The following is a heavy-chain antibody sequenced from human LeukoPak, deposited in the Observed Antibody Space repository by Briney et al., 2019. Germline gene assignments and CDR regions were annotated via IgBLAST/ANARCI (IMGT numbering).Heavy chain of an antibody. CDR3: ARGVEYSSSWYERVHYFDY. CDR1: GFTFSSYS. D-gene: IGHD6-13*01. Sequence: GGTLRLSCAASGFTFSSYSMNWVRQAPGKGLEWVSSISSSSSYIYYADSVKGRFTISRDNAKNSLYLQMNSLRAEDTAVYYCARGVEYSSSWYERVHYFDYWGQGTLVTVSS. J-gene: IGHJ4*02. CDR2: ISSSSSYI. V-gene: IGHV3-21*01.